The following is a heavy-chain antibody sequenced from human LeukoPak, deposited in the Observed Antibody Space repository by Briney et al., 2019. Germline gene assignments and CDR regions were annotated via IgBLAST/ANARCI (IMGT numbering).Heavy chain of an antibody. Sequence: SETLSLTCTVSGGSTSSYYWSWIRQPPGKGLEWIGFIYDSGSTYYNPPLKSRVTISVDTSKNQFSLKLSSVTAADTAIYYCALYSSSSDYWGQGTLVTVSS. J-gene: IGHJ4*02. CDR3: ALYSSSSDY. CDR2: IYDSGST. CDR1: GGSTSSYY. V-gene: IGHV4-59*01. D-gene: IGHD6-6*01.